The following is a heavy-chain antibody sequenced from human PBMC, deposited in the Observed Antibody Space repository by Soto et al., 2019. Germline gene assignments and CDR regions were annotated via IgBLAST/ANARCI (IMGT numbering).Heavy chain of an antibody. J-gene: IGHJ4*02. D-gene: IGHD1-26*01. V-gene: IGHV1-3*01. CDR3: ASGLVGATNDY. Sequence: ASVKVSCKASGYTFTSYAMHWVRQAPGQSHAWMGWIHAGNGNTKYSQKFQGRVTITRDTPASTAYMALSSLRSEDTAVYYCASGLVGATNDYWGQGTLVTVSS. CDR1: GYTFTSYA. CDR2: IHAGNGNT.